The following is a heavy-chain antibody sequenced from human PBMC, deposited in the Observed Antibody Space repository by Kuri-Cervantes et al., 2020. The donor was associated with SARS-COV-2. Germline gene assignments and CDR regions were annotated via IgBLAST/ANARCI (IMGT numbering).Heavy chain of an antibody. CDR3: ARVKGHSSSWFDS. CDR1: GFTFSYYG. CDR2: LSASGQNI. Sequence: GESLKISCAASGFTFSYYGMHWVRQAPGKGPEWVSFLSASGQNIYYADSVKGRLTISRDTSKNILYLQMKSLRVEDTAIYYCARVKGHSSSWFDSWGQGTRVNVSS. D-gene: IGHD6-13*01. J-gene: IGHJ5*01. V-gene: IGHV3-23*01.